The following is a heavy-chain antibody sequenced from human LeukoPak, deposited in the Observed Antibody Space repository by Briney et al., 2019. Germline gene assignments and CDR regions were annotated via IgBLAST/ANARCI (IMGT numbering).Heavy chain of an antibody. CDR2: IDPDGSEK. CDR3: ARIYYFGDNNWRYFDN. CDR1: GFTFNSYW. J-gene: IGHJ4*03. Sequence: GGSLRLSRAASGFTFNSYWMSWVRQAPGKGLEWVANIDPDGSEKQYGDSVKGRFTTSRDNAKNSLYLQMNSLRAEDTAIYYCARIYYFGDNNWRYFDNWGQGTLVTVSS. V-gene: IGHV3-7*01. D-gene: IGHD3-10*01.